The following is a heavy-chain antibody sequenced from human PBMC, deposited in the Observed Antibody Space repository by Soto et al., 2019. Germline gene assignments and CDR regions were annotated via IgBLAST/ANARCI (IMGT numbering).Heavy chain of an antibody. D-gene: IGHD6-6*01. CDR2: IYYSGST. CDR3: VGGSSSPQTLDY. Sequence: SETLSLTCTVSGGSISSGGYYWSWIRQHPGKGLEWIGYIYYSGSTYYNPSLKSRVTISVDTSKNQFSLKLSSVTAADTAVYYCVGGSSSPQTLDYWGQGTLVTVSS. CDR1: GGSISSGGYY. V-gene: IGHV4-31*03. J-gene: IGHJ4*02.